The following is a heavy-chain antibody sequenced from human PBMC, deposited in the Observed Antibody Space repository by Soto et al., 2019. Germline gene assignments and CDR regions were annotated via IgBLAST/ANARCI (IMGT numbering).Heavy chain of an antibody. CDR2: IYFDGITT. Sequence: EVQLVESGGGVVQPGGSLRLSCTASGFTFNTHWMHWVRQAPGKGLVWVSRIYFDGITTNYADSVKGRLTVSRDNAKNTVSLHVRPLREEETAVYYCARGGAMGVDYWGQGTLVNVSS. V-gene: IGHV3-74*01. CDR1: GFTFNTHW. CDR3: ARGGAMGVDY. D-gene: IGHD1-26*01. J-gene: IGHJ4*02.